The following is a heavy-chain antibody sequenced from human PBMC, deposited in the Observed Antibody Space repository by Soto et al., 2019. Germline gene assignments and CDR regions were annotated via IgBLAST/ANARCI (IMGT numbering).Heavy chain of an antibody. Sequence: QVQLVESGGGVVQPGRSLRLSCAASGFTFSSYGMHWDRQAPGKGLEWVAVISYDGSNKYYADSVKGRFTISRDNSKNTLYLQMNSLRAEDTAVYYCAKDRSGYYHAYFDYWGQGTLVTVSS. J-gene: IGHJ4*02. CDR3: AKDRSGYYHAYFDY. V-gene: IGHV3-30*18. D-gene: IGHD3-3*01. CDR1: GFTFSSYG. CDR2: ISYDGSNK.